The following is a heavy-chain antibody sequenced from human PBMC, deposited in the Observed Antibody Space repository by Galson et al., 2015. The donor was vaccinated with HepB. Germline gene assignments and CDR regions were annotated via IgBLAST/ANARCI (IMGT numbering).Heavy chain of an antibody. J-gene: IGHJ4*02. CDR2: IGTAGDT. Sequence: SLRLSCAASGFTFSSYDMHWVRQATGKGLEWVSAIGTAGDTYYPGSVKGRFTISRENAKNSLYLQMNSLGAGDTAVYYCARVSSSWYGENYYFDYWGQGTLVTVSS. D-gene: IGHD6-13*01. CDR3: ARVSSSWYGENYYFDY. CDR1: GFTFSSYD. V-gene: IGHV3-13*04.